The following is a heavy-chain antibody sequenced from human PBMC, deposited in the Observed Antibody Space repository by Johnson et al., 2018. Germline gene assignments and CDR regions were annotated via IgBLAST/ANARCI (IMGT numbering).Heavy chain of an antibody. Sequence: EVQLVESGGNLVQPGGSLRLSCVASGFTFNSYVMSWVRQAPGKGLDWVSILSGSDDTTYYADSVKGRFTISRDNSKNTLYLQRNSLRAEDTAIYYCAKDRGSQCCSGGGGYSGGDAFDIWGQGTMVTVSS. V-gene: IGHV3-23*04. CDR2: LSGSDDTT. D-gene: IGHD2-21*01. CDR3: AKDRGSQCCSGGGGYSGGDAFDI. CDR1: GFTFNSYV. J-gene: IGHJ3*02.